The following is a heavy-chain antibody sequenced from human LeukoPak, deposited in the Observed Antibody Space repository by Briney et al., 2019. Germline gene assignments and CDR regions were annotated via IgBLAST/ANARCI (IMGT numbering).Heavy chain of an antibody. CDR1: AINFGASI. D-gene: IGHD6-19*01. Sequence: GTSLRLSCATSAINFGASIMHWIRQAPGKGLEWVAGLSFDESSYYGGSVEGRFIISGDNSKRTLYLQMNSLKVEDTALYYCAREGHSSGFAPAFDTWGQGTMVTVSS. CDR2: LSFDESS. CDR3: AREGHSSGFAPAFDT. V-gene: IGHV3-30*04. J-gene: IGHJ3*02.